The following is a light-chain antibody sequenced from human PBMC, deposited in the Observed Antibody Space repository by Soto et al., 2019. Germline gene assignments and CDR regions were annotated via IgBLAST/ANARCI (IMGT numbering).Light chain of an antibody. J-gene: IGLJ3*02. CDR3: CSHSSSITWM. CDR2: EVA. V-gene: IGLV2-14*03. Sequence: QSALTQTASVSGSPGQSITMPCTGTSSDVGGYNFVSWYQQHPGKAPKLIVHEVANRLSGVSGRFSGSKSGNTAFLTISGLQAEDEAVYYCCSHSSSITWMFGGGTKLTVL. CDR1: SSDVGGYNF.